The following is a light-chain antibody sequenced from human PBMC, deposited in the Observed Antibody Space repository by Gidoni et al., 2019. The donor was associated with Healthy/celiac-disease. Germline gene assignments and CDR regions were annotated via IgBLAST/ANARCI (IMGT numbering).Light chain of an antibody. Sequence: DTVFTPSPATLSVSPGERATLSCRASQSVSSNLAWYQQKPGQAPSLLIYGASTRATGIPARFSGSGSGTEFTLTISSLQSEDFAVYYCQQYNNWPSGTFGQGTKVEIK. J-gene: IGKJ1*01. CDR2: GAS. V-gene: IGKV3-15*01. CDR1: QSVSSN. CDR3: QQYNNWPSGT.